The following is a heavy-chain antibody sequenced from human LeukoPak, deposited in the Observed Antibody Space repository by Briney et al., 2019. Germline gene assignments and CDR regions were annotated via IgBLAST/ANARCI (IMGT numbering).Heavy chain of an antibody. J-gene: IGHJ2*01. D-gene: IGHD5-18*01. CDR1: GFTFSSYA. CDR3: AKDTASSWWYFDL. CDR2: IGGSGSTT. Sequence: GGSLRLSCAASGFTFSSYAMSWVRQAPGKGLEWVSAIGGSGSTTYYADSVKGRFTISRDNSKNTLYLQMNSLRAEDTAVYYCAKDTASSWWYFDLWGRGTLVTVSS. V-gene: IGHV3-23*01.